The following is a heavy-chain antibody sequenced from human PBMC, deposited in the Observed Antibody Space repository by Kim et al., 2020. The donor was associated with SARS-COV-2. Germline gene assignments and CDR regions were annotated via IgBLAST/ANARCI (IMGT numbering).Heavy chain of an antibody. Sequence: GGSLRLSCAASGFTFSSYAMSWVRQAPGKGLEWVSAISGSGGSTYYADSVKGRFTISRDNSKNTLYLQMNSLRAEDTAVYYCAKDGRHDSSGYYYVSGVYWGQGTLVTVSS. V-gene: IGHV3-23*01. CDR1: GFTFSSYA. CDR3: AKDGRHDSSGYYYVSGVY. J-gene: IGHJ4*02. CDR2: ISGSGGST. D-gene: IGHD3-22*01.